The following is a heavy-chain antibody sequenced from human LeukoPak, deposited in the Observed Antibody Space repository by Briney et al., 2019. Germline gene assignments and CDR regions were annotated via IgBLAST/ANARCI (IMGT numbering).Heavy chain of an antibody. CDR3: ARGARRGTGPYYYDSSGFYPRNWFDP. CDR1: GGSFSGYY. D-gene: IGHD3-22*01. CDR2: INHSGST. J-gene: IGHJ5*02. V-gene: IGHV4-34*01. Sequence: SETLSLTCAVYGGSFSGYYWSWIRQPPGKGLEWIGEINHSGSTNYNPSLKSRVTISVDTSKNQFSLKLSSVTAADTAVYYCARGARRGTGPYYYDSSGFYPRNWFDPWGQGTLVTVSS.